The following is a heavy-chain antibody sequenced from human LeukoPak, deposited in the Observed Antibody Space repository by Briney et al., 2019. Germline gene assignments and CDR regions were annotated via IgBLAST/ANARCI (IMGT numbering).Heavy chain of an antibody. V-gene: IGHV3-30*04. CDR1: GFSFSSYT. J-gene: IGHJ4*02. D-gene: IGHD6-13*01. CDR3: AKLFSGSWGDFDS. Sequence: PGRSLRLSCAASGFSFSSYTLHWVRQAPGKGLEWVAVITYDGSNQNYADSVRGRFTISRDNSKNTLYLHINSLRAEDTAVYHCAKLFSGSWGDFDSWGQGTLVTVSS. CDR2: ITYDGSNQ.